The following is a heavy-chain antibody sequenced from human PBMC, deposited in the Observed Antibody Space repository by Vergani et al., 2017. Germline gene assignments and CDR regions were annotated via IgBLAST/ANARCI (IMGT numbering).Heavy chain of an antibody. CDR2: IDWNDLT. CDR3: TRNLSVRRVYFIGY. D-gene: IGHD3-22*01. V-gene: IGHV2-70*04. Sequence: QVTLKESGPALVKPTQTLTLTCTFSGFSLNTYGMHVTWIRQPPGKALEWLARIDWNDLTYDTTSLRTRFTISKVTSKNQLALTMTNLVPVGAGTYYCTRNLSVRRVYFIGYWGQGTLVTVSS. J-gene: IGHJ4*03. CDR1: GFSLNTYGMH.